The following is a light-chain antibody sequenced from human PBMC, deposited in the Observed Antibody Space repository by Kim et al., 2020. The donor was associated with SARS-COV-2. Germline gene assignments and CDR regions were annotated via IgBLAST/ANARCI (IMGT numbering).Light chain of an antibody. V-gene: IGKV1-27*01. CDR2: AAS. J-gene: IGKJ1*01. CDR3: QQCKGAPWT. Sequence: DIQMTQSPSPLSASVGDRVTITCRASQGISNCLAWYQQKPGKVPKLLIYAASALRSGVPSRFSGSGSGTDFTLTITSLQPEDVAVYYCQQCKGAPWTFGHGTKVDIK. CDR1: QGISNC.